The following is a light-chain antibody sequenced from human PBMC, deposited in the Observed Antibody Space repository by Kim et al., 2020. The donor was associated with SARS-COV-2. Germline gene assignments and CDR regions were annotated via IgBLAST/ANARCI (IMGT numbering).Light chain of an antibody. J-gene: IGKJ1*01. CDR1: QIISSW. Sequence: SASVGDRVTISCRASQIISSWLAWYQQKPGKAPKLRIYKASSLESGVPSRFSGSGSGTEFTLTISSLQPDDFATYYCQQYNSYWTFGQGTKVDIK. CDR3: QQYNSYWT. CDR2: KAS. V-gene: IGKV1-5*03.